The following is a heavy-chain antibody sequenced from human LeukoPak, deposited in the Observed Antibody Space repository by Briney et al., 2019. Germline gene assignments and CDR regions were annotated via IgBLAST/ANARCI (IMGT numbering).Heavy chain of an antibody. J-gene: IGHJ5*02. D-gene: IGHD2-21*01. V-gene: IGHV4-34*01. CDR2: INHSGST. Sequence: EPLSLTCAVYGGSFSGYYWSWIRQPPGKGLEWIGEINHSGSTNYNPSLKSRVTISVDTSKNQFSLKLSSVTAADTAVYYCARGGGAVDWFDPWGQGTLVTVSS. CDR3: ARGGGAVDWFDP. CDR1: GGSFSGYY.